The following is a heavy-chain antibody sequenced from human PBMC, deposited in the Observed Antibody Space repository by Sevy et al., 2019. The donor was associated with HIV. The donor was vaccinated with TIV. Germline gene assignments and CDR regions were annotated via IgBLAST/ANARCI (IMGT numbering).Heavy chain of an antibody. CDR1: GGSISSSSYY. CDR2: IYYSGST. Sequence: SETLSLTCTVSGGSISSSSYYWGWIRQPPGKGLEWIGSIYYSGSTYYNPSLKSRVTISVDTSKNQFSLKLSSVTAADTAVYYCARTTVTTPSNYYFDYWCQGTLVTVSS. V-gene: IGHV4-39*01. J-gene: IGHJ4*02. CDR3: ARTTVTTPSNYYFDY. D-gene: IGHD4-4*01.